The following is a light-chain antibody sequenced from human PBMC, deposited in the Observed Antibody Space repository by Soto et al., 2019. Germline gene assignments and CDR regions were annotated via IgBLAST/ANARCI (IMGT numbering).Light chain of an antibody. Sequence: QSALTQPASVSGSPGQSITISCTGTSSDVGGYNFVSWYQQHPGKAPRLMIFEVNNRPSGVSDRFSGSKSGNTASLTISGLQDEDEDDYYCSSYTFSSTLVVFGGGTKLTVL. CDR1: SSDVGGYNF. J-gene: IGLJ3*02. CDR2: EVN. V-gene: IGLV2-14*01. CDR3: SSYTFSSTLVV.